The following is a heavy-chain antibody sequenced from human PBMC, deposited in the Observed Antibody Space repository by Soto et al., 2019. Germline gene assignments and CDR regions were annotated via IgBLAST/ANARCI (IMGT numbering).Heavy chain of an antibody. CDR2: IYYSGST. CDR3: ARYSGYEGLRFDP. D-gene: IGHD5-12*01. CDR1: GCSISSGDYY. J-gene: IGHJ5*02. Sequence: SETLSLTCTVSGCSISSGDYYWSWIRQPPGKGLEWIGYIYYSGSTYYNPSLKSRVTISVDTSKNQFSLKLSSVTAADTAVYYCARYSGYEGLRFDPWGQGTLVTVSS. V-gene: IGHV4-30-4*01.